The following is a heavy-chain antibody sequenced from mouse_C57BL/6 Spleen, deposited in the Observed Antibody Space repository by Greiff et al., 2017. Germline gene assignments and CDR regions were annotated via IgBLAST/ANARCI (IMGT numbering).Heavy chain of an antibody. V-gene: IGHV6-3*01. Sequence: EVQLQESGGGLVQPGGSMKLSCVASGFTFSNYWMNWVRQSPEKGLEWVAQISLSSDNTATHYAVTVKGRFTISRDDSKSSVYLQMNNLRAEDTGIYYCTRGYYESWFAYWGQGTLVTVSA. CDR3: TRGYYESWFAY. J-gene: IGHJ3*01. CDR1: GFTFSNYW. CDR2: ISLSSDNTAT. D-gene: IGHD2-4*01.